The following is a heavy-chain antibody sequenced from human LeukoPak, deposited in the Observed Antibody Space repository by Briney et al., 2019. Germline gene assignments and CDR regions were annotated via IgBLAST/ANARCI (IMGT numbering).Heavy chain of an antibody. CDR3: ARSPYYDFWSGYLTHFDY. CDR2: INHSGST. Sequence: SKTLSLTCAVYGGSFSGYYWSWIRQPPGKGLEWIGEINHSGSTNYNPSLKSRVTISVDKSKNQFSLKLSSVTAADTAVYYCARSPYYDFWSGYLTHFDYWGQGTLVTVSS. CDR1: GGSFSGYY. J-gene: IGHJ4*02. D-gene: IGHD3-3*01. V-gene: IGHV4-34*01.